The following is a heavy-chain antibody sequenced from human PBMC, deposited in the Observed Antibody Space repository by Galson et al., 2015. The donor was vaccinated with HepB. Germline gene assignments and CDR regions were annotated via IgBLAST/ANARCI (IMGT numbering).Heavy chain of an antibody. CDR3: ARPQMPDTAMVTGAFDI. CDR2: IYPGDSDT. V-gene: IGHV5-51*01. D-gene: IGHD5-18*01. J-gene: IGHJ3*02. CDR1: GYSFTSYW. Sequence: QSGAEVKKPGESLKISCKGSGYSFTSYWIGWVRQMPGKGLEWMGIIYPGDSDTRYSPSFQGQVTISADKSISTAYLQWSSLKASDTAMYYCARPQMPDTAMVTGAFDIWGQGTMVTVSS.